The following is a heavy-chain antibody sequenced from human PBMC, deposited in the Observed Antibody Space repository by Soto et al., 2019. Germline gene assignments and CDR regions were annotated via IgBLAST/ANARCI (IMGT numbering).Heavy chain of an antibody. D-gene: IGHD6-25*01. V-gene: IGHV3-7*01. CDR1: GFTFNTYW. Sequence: GGSLRLSCVASGFTFNTYWMSLVRQSPGKGLEWVANIKEDGSDKYYVDSVKGRFTISRDNAKNLLYLQMNSLGAGDTAMYYCARFTTGSSGDYWGQGTLFTVSS. J-gene: IGHJ4*02. CDR2: IKEDGSDK. CDR3: ARFTTGSSGDY.